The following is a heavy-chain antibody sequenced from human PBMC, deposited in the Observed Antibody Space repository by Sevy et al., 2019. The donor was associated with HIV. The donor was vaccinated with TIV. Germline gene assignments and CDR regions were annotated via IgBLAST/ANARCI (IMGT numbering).Heavy chain of an antibody. CDR2: IKQDGSDK. V-gene: IGHV3-7*04. J-gene: IGHJ5*02. CDR3: ARGGAAIS. D-gene: IGHD3-3*01. Sequence: GGSLRLSCAASGFTFSSHWMTWVRQAPGKGLEWVANIKQDGSDKYYVDSVKGRFTISRDNGKNSLYLQMNSLRVEDTDVYYCARGGAAISWGLGTLVTVSS. CDR1: GFTFSSHW.